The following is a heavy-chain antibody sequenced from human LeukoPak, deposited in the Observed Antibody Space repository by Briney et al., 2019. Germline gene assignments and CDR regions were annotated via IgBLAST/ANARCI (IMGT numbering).Heavy chain of an antibody. CDR2: INYSGST. CDR3: ARGWITFGGVITN. V-gene: IGHV4-30-4*08. J-gene: IGHJ4*02. CDR1: GGSISSGDYY. D-gene: IGHD3-16*02. Sequence: SETLSLTCTVSGGSISSGDYYWSWIRQPPGKGLEWIGYINYSGSTYYNPSLKSRVTISVDTSKNQFSLKLSSVTAADTAVYYCARGWITFGGVITNWGQGTLVTVSS.